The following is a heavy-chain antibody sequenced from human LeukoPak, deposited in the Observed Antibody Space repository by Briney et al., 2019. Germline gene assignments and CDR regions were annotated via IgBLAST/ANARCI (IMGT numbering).Heavy chain of an antibody. Sequence: SETLSLTCAVYGGSLSGYYWSWIRQPPGKGLEWIGEINHSGSTNYNPSLKSRVTISVDTSKNQFSLKLSSVTAADTAVYYCARGDYYDSSGYYYVGGWFDPWGQGTLVTVSS. CDR3: ARGDYYDSSGYYYVGGWFDP. J-gene: IGHJ5*02. CDR1: GGSLSGYY. D-gene: IGHD3-22*01. V-gene: IGHV4-34*01. CDR2: INHSGST.